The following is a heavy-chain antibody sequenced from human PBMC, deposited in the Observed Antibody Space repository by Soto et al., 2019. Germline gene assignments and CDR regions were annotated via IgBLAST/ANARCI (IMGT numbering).Heavy chain of an antibody. J-gene: IGHJ6*02. V-gene: IGHV4-59*01. CDR3: ARGGDSSGYYAPQTHYYGMDV. D-gene: IGHD3-22*01. Sequence: PSETLSLTCTVSGGSISSYYWSWIRQPPGKGLEWIGYIYYSGSTNYNPSLKSRVTISVDTSKNQFSLKLSSVTAADTAVYYCARGGDSSGYYAPQTHYYGMDVWGQGTTVTVS. CDR1: GGSISSYY. CDR2: IYYSGST.